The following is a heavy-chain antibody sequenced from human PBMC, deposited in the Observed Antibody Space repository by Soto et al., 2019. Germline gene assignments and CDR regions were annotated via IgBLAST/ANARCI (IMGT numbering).Heavy chain of an antibody. Sequence: PSETLSLTCTVSGGSISSSSYYWGWIRQPPGKGLEWIGSIYYSGSTYYNPSLKSRVTISVDTSKNQFSLKLSSVTAADTAVYYCARPRTYYDFWSGYYTDYFDYWGQGTLVTVSS. CDR2: IYYSGST. V-gene: IGHV4-39*01. J-gene: IGHJ4*02. CDR3: ARPRTYYDFWSGYYTDYFDY. D-gene: IGHD3-3*01. CDR1: GGSISSSSYY.